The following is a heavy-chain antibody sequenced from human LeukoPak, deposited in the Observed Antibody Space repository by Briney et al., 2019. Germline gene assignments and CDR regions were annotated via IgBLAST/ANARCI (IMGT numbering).Heavy chain of an antibody. CDR1: GFTFSDYY. J-gene: IGHJ1*01. Sequence: PGGSLRLSCAASGFTFSDYYMSWIRQAPGKGLEWVANIKQDGSEKYYVDSVKGRFTISRDNAKNSLYLQMNSLRAEDTAVYYCARGYCSSTSCSRAEYFQHWGQGTLVTVSS. CDR3: ARGYCSSTSCSRAEYFQH. D-gene: IGHD2-2*01. V-gene: IGHV3-7*01. CDR2: IKQDGSEK.